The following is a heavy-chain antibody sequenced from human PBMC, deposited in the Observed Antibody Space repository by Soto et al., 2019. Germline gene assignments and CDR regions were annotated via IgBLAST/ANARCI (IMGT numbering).Heavy chain of an antibody. J-gene: IGHJ4*02. Sequence: QVQLVESGGGVVQPGTSLRLSCAASGFTFSSYGMHWVRQAPGKGLEWVAVISYDGSNKYYEDSVKGRFTISRDNSKNTLYLQMNSLRAEDTAVYYCAKDRARYCGGGSCYSIFDYWGQGTLVTVSS. CDR1: GFTFSSYG. D-gene: IGHD2-15*01. V-gene: IGHV3-30*18. CDR2: ISYDGSNK. CDR3: AKDRARYCGGGSCYSIFDY.